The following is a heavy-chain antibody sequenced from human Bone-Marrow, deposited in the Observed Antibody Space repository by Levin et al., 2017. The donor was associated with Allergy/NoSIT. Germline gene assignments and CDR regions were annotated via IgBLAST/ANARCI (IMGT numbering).Heavy chain of an antibody. CDR2: INPSGGST. V-gene: IGHV1-46*01. CDR1: GYTFTSYY. Sequence: ASVKVSCKASGYTFTSYYMHWVRQAPGQGLEWMGIINPSGGSTSYAQKFQGRVTMTRDTSTSTVYMELSSLRSEDTAVYYCARPYCSGGSCYHGAFDIWGQGTMVTVSS. CDR3: ARPYCSGGSCYHGAFDI. J-gene: IGHJ3*02. D-gene: IGHD2-15*01.